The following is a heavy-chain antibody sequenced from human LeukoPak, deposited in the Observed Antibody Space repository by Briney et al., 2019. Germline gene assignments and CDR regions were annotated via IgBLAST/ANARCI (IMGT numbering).Heavy chain of an antibody. J-gene: IGHJ4*02. D-gene: IGHD2-2*01. CDR1: GGSINSYY. Sequence: PSETLSLTCTVSGGSINSYYWSWIRQPPGKGLEWIGYIYYSGTTNYNPSLKSRVTISVDTSKNQFSLKLSSVTAADTAVYYCARGVSYCSSTSCFFPRWGQGTLVTVSS. CDR3: ARGVSYCSSTSCFFPR. V-gene: IGHV4-59*01. CDR2: IYYSGTT.